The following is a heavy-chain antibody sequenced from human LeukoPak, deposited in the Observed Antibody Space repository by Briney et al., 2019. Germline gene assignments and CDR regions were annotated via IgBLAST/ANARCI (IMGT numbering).Heavy chain of an antibody. CDR3: ARDLNSSR. Sequence: PGGSLRLSCAASGFTFSSYATHWVRQAPGKGLEYVSAISSNGGSTYYANSVKGRFTISRDNSKNTLYLQMGSLRAKDMAVYYCARDLNSSRWGQGTLVTVSS. CDR2: ISSNGGST. V-gene: IGHV3-64*01. D-gene: IGHD2/OR15-2a*01. CDR1: GFTFSSYA. J-gene: IGHJ4*02.